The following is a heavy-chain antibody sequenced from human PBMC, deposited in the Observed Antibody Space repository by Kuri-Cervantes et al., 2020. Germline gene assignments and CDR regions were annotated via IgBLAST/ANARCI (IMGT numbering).Heavy chain of an antibody. CDR1: GDSASSNSAA. Sequence: SETLSHTCAISGDSASSNSAAWNWIRQSPSRGLEWLGRTYYRSKWYNDYAVSVKSRITINPDTSKNQFSLQLNSVTPEDTAVYYCARDGKITLVQGVTLYYYYMDVWGKGTTVTVSS. D-gene: IGHD3-10*01. V-gene: IGHV6-1*01. CDR3: ARDGKITLVQGVTLYYYYMDV. CDR2: TYYRSKWYN. J-gene: IGHJ6*03.